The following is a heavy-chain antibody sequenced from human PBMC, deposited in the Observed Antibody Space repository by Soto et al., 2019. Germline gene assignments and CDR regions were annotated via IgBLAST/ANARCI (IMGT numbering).Heavy chain of an antibody. Sequence: QVQLVQSGAEVKKPGSSVKVSCTASGGTFSSYAISWVRQAPGQGLEWMGGIIPIFGTANYAQKFQGRVTITADESTRTTYIELSSLRSEYTAVYYCARQAHFAVVIIGWFDPWGQGTLVTVSS. CDR2: IIPIFGTA. D-gene: IGHD3-3*01. V-gene: IGHV1-69*01. J-gene: IGHJ5*02. CDR1: GGTFSSYA. CDR3: ARQAHFAVVIIGWFDP.